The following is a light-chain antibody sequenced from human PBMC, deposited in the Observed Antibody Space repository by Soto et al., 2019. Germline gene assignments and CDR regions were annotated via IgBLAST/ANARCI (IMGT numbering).Light chain of an antibody. V-gene: IGLV1-44*01. J-gene: IGLJ2*01. CDR2: SNN. CDR1: SSNIGSNT. Sequence: QSVLTQPPSASGTPGQRVTISCSGSSSNIGSNTVNWYQHLPGTAPKLLIDSNNQRPSGVPDRFSGSKSGTSASLAISGRQSEDEADYYCAAWDDSLNGPGVVFGGVTKVTVL. CDR3: AAWDDSLNGPGVV.